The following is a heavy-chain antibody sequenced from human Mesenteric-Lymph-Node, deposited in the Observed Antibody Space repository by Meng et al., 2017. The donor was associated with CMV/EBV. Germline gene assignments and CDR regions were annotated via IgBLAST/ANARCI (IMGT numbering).Heavy chain of an antibody. CDR3: AKEGRGYEFGYYFLYGMDV. D-gene: IGHD5-12*01. Sequence: GESLKISCAASGFRFNYYAMSWVRQAPGKGLEWVSDIGADGDDIYYADSVKGRFTISRDNSKNTLYLHMNSLRVEDTAVYYCAKEGRGYEFGYYFLYGMDVWGQGTTVTVSS. J-gene: IGHJ6*02. V-gene: IGHV3-23*01. CDR2: IGADGDDI. CDR1: GFRFNYYA.